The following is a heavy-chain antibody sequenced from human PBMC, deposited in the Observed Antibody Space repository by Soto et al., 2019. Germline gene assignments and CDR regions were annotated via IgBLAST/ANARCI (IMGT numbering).Heavy chain of an antibody. CDR1: GGSFSGYY. CDR3: GRGEAAAAHDY. CDR2: INHSGST. V-gene: IGHV4-34*01. J-gene: IGHJ4*02. D-gene: IGHD6-13*01. Sequence: PSETLSLTCAVYGGSFSGYYWSWIRQPPGKGLEWIGEINHSGSTNYNPSLKSRVTISVDTSKNQFSLKLSSMTAADTDVYYWGRGEAAAAHDYWGQGTLVSVSS.